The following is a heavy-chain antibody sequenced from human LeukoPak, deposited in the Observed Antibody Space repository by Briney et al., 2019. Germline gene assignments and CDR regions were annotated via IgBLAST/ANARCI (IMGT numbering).Heavy chain of an antibody. J-gene: IGHJ4*02. Sequence: GGSLRLSCAASGFTFSSYEMNWVRQAPGKGLEWVAFIRYDGSNKYYADSVKGRFTISRDNSKNTVYLQMNSLRAEGTAVYYCAKHGLPLVVISAPLDYWGQGTLVTVAS. CDR1: GFTFSSYE. V-gene: IGHV3-30*02. CDR3: AKHGLPLVVISAPLDY. D-gene: IGHD2-15*01. CDR2: IRYDGSNK.